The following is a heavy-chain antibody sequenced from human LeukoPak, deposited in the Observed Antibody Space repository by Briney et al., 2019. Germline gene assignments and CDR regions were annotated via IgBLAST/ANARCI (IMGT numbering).Heavy chain of an antibody. V-gene: IGHV3-23*01. J-gene: IGHJ3*02. CDR1: GFTFSSYA. CDR3: AKDAFDI. CDR2: ISGSGGST. Sequence: GGSLRLSCAASGFTFSSYAMSCLRQAPGRGLEGVSSISGSGGSTYYADSVKGVFTISRDNSKNTMYLQMNSMRAEDTAVYYCAKDAFDIWGEGTMVTVSS.